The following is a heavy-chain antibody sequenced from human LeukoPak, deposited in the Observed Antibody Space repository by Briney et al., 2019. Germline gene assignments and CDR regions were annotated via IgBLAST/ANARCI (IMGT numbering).Heavy chain of an antibody. J-gene: IGHJ6*03. Sequence: ASVKVSCKASGYTFTSDDINWVRQATGQGLEWMGWMNPNSGNTGYAQKFQGRVTMTRNTSISTAYMELSSLRSEDTAVYYCARGIGYSSLPRYYYMDVWGKGTTVTVSS. D-gene: IGHD6-13*01. CDR2: MNPNSGNT. V-gene: IGHV1-8*01. CDR3: ARGIGYSSLPRYYYMDV. CDR1: GYTFTSDD.